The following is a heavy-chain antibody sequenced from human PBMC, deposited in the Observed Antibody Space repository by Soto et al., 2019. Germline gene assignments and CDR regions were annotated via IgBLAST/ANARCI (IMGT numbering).Heavy chain of an antibody. J-gene: IGHJ4*02. V-gene: IGHV1-69*01. CDR2: IIPIFGTA. CDR1: GGTFSSYA. Sequence: QVQLVQSGAEVKKPGSSVKVSCKASGGTFSSYAISWVRQAPGQGLEWMGGIIPIFGTANYAQKFQGRVTITADESTSTAYMVLSSLRSEDTAVYYCAREGYCSGGSCYYFDYWGQGTLVTVSS. CDR3: AREGYCSGGSCYYFDY. D-gene: IGHD2-15*01.